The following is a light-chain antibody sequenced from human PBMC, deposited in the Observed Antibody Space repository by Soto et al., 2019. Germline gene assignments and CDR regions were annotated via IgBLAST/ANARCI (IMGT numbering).Light chain of an antibody. CDR2: DVS. Sequence: IVLTQSPATLSLSPGKRATLSCRASQNISSYLIWYQQKPGQAPRLLIYDVSNRATGIPARFSGSGSGTDFTLTISDLEPEDFAVYFCQHFGNSLWTFGQGTKVDIK. CDR1: QNISSY. CDR3: QHFGNSLWT. V-gene: IGKV3-11*01. J-gene: IGKJ1*01.